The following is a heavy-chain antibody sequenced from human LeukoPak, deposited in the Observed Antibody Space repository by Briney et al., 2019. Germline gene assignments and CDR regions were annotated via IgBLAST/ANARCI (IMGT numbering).Heavy chain of an antibody. CDR3: ARTYSSGWDDGFDI. Sequence: ASVKVSCKASGYTFTSYGISWVRQAPGQGLEWMGWISAYNGNTNYAQKLQGRVTMTTDTSTSTAYMELRSVRSDDTAVYYCARTYSSGWDDGFDIWGQGTMVTVSS. J-gene: IGHJ3*02. CDR2: ISAYNGNT. D-gene: IGHD6-19*01. V-gene: IGHV1-18*01. CDR1: GYTFTSYG.